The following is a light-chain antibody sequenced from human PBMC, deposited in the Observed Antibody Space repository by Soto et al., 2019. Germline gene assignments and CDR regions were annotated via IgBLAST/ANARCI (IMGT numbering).Light chain of an antibody. V-gene: IGLV1-51*01. CDR1: SSNIGTNY. J-gene: IGLJ3*02. CDR2: DNS. CDR3: GTWDSDLSAEV. Sequence: QSVLTQPPSVSAAPGQTVTISCSGSSSNIGTNYVSWYQQLPGRAPNLVIFDNSKRPSGIPDRFSGSKSGSSATLGVTGLQTGDEADYYCGTWDSDLSAEVFGGGTKLTVL.